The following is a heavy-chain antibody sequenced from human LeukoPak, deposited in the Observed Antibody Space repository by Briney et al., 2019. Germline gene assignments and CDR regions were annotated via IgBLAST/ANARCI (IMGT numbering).Heavy chain of an antibody. V-gene: IGHV1-8*01. Sequence: ASVKVSCKASGYTFTGYDINWVRQATGQGLEWMGWMNPNSGNTGYAQKFQGRVTMTRDMSTSTVYMELSSLRSEDTAVYYCTRDASGYCSGGSCYFPYYFDYWGQGTLVTVSS. CDR1: GYTFTGYD. CDR2: MNPNSGNT. D-gene: IGHD2-15*01. J-gene: IGHJ4*02. CDR3: TRDASGYCSGGSCYFPYYFDY.